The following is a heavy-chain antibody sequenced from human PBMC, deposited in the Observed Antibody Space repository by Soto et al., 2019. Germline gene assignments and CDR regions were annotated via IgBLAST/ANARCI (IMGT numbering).Heavy chain of an antibody. CDR3: AKEFGIVNPHYYYDSSGSIFDY. Sequence: PGGSLRLSCAASGFTFSSYAMSWVRQAPGKGLEWVSAISGSGGSTYYADSAKGRFTISRDNSKNTLYLQMNSLRAEDTAVYYCAKEFGIVNPHYYYDSSGSIFDYWGQGTLVTVSS. V-gene: IGHV3-23*01. CDR1: GFTFSSYA. J-gene: IGHJ4*02. D-gene: IGHD3-22*01. CDR2: ISGSGGST.